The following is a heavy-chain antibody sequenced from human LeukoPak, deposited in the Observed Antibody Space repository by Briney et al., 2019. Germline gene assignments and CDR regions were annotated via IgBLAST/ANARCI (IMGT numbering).Heavy chain of an antibody. J-gene: IGHJ6*03. CDR1: GFTFSNYG. CDR2: IPYDGSNE. CDR3: AKDRGIAAAYYFMDV. V-gene: IGHV3-30*02. D-gene: IGHD6-13*01. Sequence: GGSLRLSCAASGFTFSNYGMPWVRQAPGKGLEWVAFIPYDGSNEYYADSAKGRFTISRDNSKNTLYLEMNSLRAEDTAMYYCAKDRGIAAAYYFMDVWGKGTTVTVSS.